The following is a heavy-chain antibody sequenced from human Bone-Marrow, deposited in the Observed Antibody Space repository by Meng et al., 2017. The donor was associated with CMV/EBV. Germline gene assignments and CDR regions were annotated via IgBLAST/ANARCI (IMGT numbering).Heavy chain of an antibody. Sequence: ASVKVSCKASGYTFTGYYMHWVRQAPGQGLEWMGWINPNSGGTNYAQKFQGRVTMTRDTSISTAYMELSRLRSDDTAVYFCANEGFYYDSSAYFDYWGQGTLVAVSS. CDR1: GYTFTGYY. J-gene: IGHJ4*02. CDR3: ANEGFYYDSSAYFDY. D-gene: IGHD3-22*01. CDR2: INPNSGGT. V-gene: IGHV1-2*02.